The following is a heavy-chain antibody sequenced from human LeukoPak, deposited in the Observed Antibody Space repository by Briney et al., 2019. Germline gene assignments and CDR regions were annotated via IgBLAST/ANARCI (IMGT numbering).Heavy chain of an antibody. Sequence: GGSLRLSCAASGFTFSNYAMTWVRRAPGKGLEWVSTLTGSSGDTYFADSVKGRFTISRDNSKNTLHLQMNNLRAEDTAVYYCARRLAALGAHHPGGWGWGIDSWGQGTLVTVSS. CDR2: LTGSSGDT. J-gene: IGHJ4*02. CDR3: ARRLAALGAHHPGGWGWGIDS. V-gene: IGHV3-23*01. CDR1: GFTFSNYA. D-gene: IGHD3-16*01.